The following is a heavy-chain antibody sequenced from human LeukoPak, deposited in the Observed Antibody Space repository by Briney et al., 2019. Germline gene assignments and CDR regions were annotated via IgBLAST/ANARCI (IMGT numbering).Heavy chain of an antibody. Sequence: GGSLRLSCAASGFTFSSYGMHWVRQAPGKGLEWVAVISYDGTNKYYADSVKGRFTIPRDNFENTLYLQMNSLRAEDTAVYYCAKEVGDDYIWESYRYFDYWGQGTLVTVSS. V-gene: IGHV3-30*18. J-gene: IGHJ4*02. CDR1: GFTFSSYG. D-gene: IGHD3-16*02. CDR3: AKEVGDDYIWESYRYFDY. CDR2: ISYDGTNK.